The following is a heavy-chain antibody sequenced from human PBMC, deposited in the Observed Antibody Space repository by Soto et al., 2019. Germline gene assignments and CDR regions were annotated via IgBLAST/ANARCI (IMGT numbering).Heavy chain of an antibody. CDR1: GYTFASYA. CDR2: ISAYNGNT. J-gene: IGHJ4*02. V-gene: IGHV1-18*01. Sequence: QVQLVQSGAEVKKPGASVKVSCKASGYTFASYAISWMRQAPGQGLEWRGWISAYNGNTTYAQKLQGRVTMTTATPARPAYLALRSFRSEATAVYSCARGPPAPDNWGSGTLVTVSS. CDR3: ARGPPAPDN. D-gene: IGHD2-2*01.